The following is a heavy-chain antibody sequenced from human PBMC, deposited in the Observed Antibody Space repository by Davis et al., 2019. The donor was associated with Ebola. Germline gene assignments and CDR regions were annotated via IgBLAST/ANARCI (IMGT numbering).Heavy chain of an antibody. CDR2: ISGGGGST. CDR1: GFTFSSYA. J-gene: IGHJ3*02. CDR3: AKDTSNIWFDI. D-gene: IGHD1-26*01. V-gene: IGHV3-23*01. Sequence: PGGSLRLSCAASGFTFSSYAMSWVRQAPGKGLEWVSGISGGGGSTHFAHYADSVKDRFTISRDNSKNTLNLQMNGLRVEDTAIYYCAKDTSNIWFDIWGQGTMVTVSS.